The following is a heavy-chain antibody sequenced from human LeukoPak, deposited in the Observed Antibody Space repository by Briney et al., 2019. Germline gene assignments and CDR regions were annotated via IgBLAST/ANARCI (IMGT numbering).Heavy chain of an antibody. CDR2: ISWDGGST. J-gene: IGHJ4*02. CDR3: AKASRRTRPYYDSSGYYYGASAYFDY. V-gene: IGHV3-43D*03. CDR1: GFTFDDYA. D-gene: IGHD3-22*01. Sequence: PGGSLRLSCAASGFTFDDYAMHWVRQAPGKGLEWVSLISWDGGSTYYADSVKGRFTISRDNSKNSLYLQMNSLRAEDTALYYCAKASRRTRPYYDSSGYYYGASAYFDYWGQGTLVTVSS.